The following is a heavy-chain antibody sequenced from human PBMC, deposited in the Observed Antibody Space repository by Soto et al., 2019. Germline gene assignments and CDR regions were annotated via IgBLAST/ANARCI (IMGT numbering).Heavy chain of an antibody. D-gene: IGHD3-22*01. V-gene: IGHV4-30-4*01. J-gene: IGHJ4*02. CDR2: IYYSGST. CDR3: ARDQRQSSGYSFDY. CDR1: GGSISSGDYY. Sequence: PSETLSLTCTVSGGSISSGDYYWSWIRQPPGKGLEWIGYIYYSGSTYYNPSLKSRVTISVDTSKNQFSLKLSSVTAADTAVYYCARDQRQSSGYSFDYWGQGTLVTVSS.